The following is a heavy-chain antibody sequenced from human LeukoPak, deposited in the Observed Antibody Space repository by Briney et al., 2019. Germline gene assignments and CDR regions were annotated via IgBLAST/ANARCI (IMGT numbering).Heavy chain of an antibody. V-gene: IGHV3-21*01. CDR3: ARGGRGVWGSLDY. D-gene: IGHD3-16*01. CDR2: ITSSSSYI. Sequence: PGGSLRLSCAASGFTFSSYAMNWVRQAPGKGLEWVSSITSSSSYIYYADSVKGRFTISRDNAKSSLYLQMNSLRDEDTAVYYCARGGRGVWGSLDYWGQGTLVTVSS. J-gene: IGHJ4*02. CDR1: GFTFSSYA.